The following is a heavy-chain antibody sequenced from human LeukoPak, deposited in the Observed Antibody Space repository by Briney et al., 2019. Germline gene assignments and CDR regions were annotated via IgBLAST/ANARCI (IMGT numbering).Heavy chain of an antibody. J-gene: IGHJ4*02. D-gene: IGHD1-26*01. Sequence: GGSLRLSCAASGFTFSSYPMHWVRQAPGKGLEYVSAISSNGGSTYYAKSVKGRFTISRDNSKSTLYLQMGSLRAEDMAVYYCARAGSGSDGYLDYWGQGSLVTVSS. CDR3: ARAGSGSDGYLDY. CDR2: ISSNGGST. CDR1: GFTFSSYP. V-gene: IGHV3-64*01.